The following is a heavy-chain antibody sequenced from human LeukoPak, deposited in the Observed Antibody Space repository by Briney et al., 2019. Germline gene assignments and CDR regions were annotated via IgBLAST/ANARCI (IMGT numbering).Heavy chain of an antibody. D-gene: IGHD3-22*01. CDR3: AKGGDSSGYYYPFDY. V-gene: IGHV3-43*02. CDR2: ISGGGSST. J-gene: IGHJ4*02. Sequence: GGTLRLSCAASGFTFDDYDMHWVRQAPGKGLEWVSLISGGGSSTYYADSVKGRITISRDNSKNSLYLQMNSLRTEDTALYYCAKGGDSSGYYYPFDYWGQGTLVTVSS. CDR1: GFTFDDYD.